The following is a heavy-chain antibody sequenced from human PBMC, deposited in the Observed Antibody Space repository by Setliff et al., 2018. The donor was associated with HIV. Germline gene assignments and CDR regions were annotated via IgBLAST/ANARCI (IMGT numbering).Heavy chain of an antibody. D-gene: IGHD6-13*01. J-gene: IGHJ5*01. V-gene: IGHV4-31*03. CDR1: GGSISSGGYY. CDR3: ARGYSSSWYDS. Sequence: SETLSLTCTVSGGSISSGGYYWSWIRQHPGKGLEWIGYIYYSGSTYYNPSLKSRVTISVDTSKNQFSLRLSSVTAADTAVYYCARGYSSSWYDSWGQGTLVTVS. CDR2: IYYSGST.